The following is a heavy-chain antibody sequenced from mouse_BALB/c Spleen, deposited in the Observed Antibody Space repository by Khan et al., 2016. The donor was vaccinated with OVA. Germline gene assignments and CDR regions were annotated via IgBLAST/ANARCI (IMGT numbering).Heavy chain of an antibody. CDR1: GYSFTTYY. CDR3: TRYGFVSWFTY. D-gene: IGHD2-2*01. V-gene: IGHV1S135*01. J-gene: IGHJ3*01. CDR2: IDPFSGRS. Sequence: EVQLQESGPELMKPGASVKISCKASGYSFTTYYIHWVMQSHGKSLEWIGYIDPFSGRSTYNQKFKGKATLTVDKSSSTAYIHLSNLTSEDSAVYSCTRYGFVSWFTYGGQGTLVTVSA.